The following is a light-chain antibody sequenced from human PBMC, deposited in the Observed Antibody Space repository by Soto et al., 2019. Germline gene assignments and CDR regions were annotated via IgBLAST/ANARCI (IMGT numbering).Light chain of an antibody. Sequence: QSALTQPASVSGSPGQSITISCTGTSSDVGGYNYVSWYQQHPGKAPKLMIYEVSNRPSGVSNRFAGSKSGNTASLTIAGLQAEDEADSYCSSYTNNSTQGFGTGTKVTVL. V-gene: IGLV2-14*01. CDR2: EVS. CDR1: SSDVGGYNY. CDR3: SSYTNNSTQG. J-gene: IGLJ1*01.